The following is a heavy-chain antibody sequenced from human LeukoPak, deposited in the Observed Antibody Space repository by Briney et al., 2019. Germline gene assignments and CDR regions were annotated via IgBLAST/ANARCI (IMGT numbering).Heavy chain of an antibody. CDR1: GFTFSSYE. Sequence: PGGSLRLSCAASGFTFSSYEMNWVRQAPGKGLEWVSYISSSGSTIYYADSVKGRFTISRDNAKNSLYLQMNNMRAEDTAVYYCASRDGSSPFHWGQGTLVTVSS. V-gene: IGHV3-48*03. D-gene: IGHD6-6*01. CDR2: ISSSGSTI. J-gene: IGHJ4*02. CDR3: ASRDGSSPFH.